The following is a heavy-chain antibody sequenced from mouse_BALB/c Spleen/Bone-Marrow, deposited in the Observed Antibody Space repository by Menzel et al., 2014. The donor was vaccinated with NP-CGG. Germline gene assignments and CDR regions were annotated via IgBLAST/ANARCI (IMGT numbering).Heavy chain of an antibody. CDR3: ARSGKVRNAMDY. V-gene: IGHV1-67*01. CDR1: GYTFTDYA. CDR2: ISSYYGDA. Sequence: VKLVESGAELVRPGVSVKISCKGSGYTFTDYAVHWVKQSHTKSLEWIGLISSYYGDATYNQKFKGKATMTVDKSSSTAFVELTRLTSEDSAIYYCARSGKVRNAMDYWGQGTSVTVSS. J-gene: IGHJ4*01. D-gene: IGHD2-14*01.